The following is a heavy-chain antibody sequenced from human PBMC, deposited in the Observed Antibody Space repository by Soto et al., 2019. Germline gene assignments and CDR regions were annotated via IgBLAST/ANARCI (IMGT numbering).Heavy chain of an antibody. CDR3: ARDDGILDTAMARPLDY. D-gene: IGHD5-18*01. Sequence: SVKVSCKASGGTFSSYAISWVRQAPGQGLEWMGGIIPIFGTANYAQKFQGRVTITADESTSTAYMELSSLRSEDTAVYYCARDDGILDTAMARPLDYWGQGTLVTVSS. J-gene: IGHJ4*02. V-gene: IGHV1-69*13. CDR2: IIPIFGTA. CDR1: GGTFSSYA.